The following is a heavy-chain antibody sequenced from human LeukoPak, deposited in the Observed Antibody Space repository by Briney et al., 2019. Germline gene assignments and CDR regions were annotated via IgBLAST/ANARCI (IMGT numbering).Heavy chain of an antibody. Sequence: ASVKVSCKASGYTFTSYGISWVRQAPGQGLEWVGWVSPYNGNTNYAQNLQGRVTMTTDTSTSTAYMELRSLRFDDTAVYYCARMPYDSSGYYKHWGQGTVVTVSS. J-gene: IGHJ1*01. CDR2: VSPYNGNT. V-gene: IGHV1-18*01. CDR1: GYTFTSYG. D-gene: IGHD3-22*01. CDR3: ARMPYDSSGYYKH.